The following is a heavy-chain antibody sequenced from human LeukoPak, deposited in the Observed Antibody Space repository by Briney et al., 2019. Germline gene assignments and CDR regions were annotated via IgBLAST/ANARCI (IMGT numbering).Heavy chain of an antibody. J-gene: IGHJ3*02. CDR2: INPYSGDT. CDR3: ARGGHYDFWSGYFKNAFDI. CDR1: GYTFTDYF. V-gene: IGHV1-2*02. D-gene: IGHD3-3*01. Sequence: ASVKVSCKVSGYTFTDYFMHWVRLAPGQGLEWMGWINPYSGDTTYAQHFQGRVTMTRDTSITTACMELSRLRSDDTAVYYCARGGHYDFWSGYFKNAFDIWGQGTMVTVSS.